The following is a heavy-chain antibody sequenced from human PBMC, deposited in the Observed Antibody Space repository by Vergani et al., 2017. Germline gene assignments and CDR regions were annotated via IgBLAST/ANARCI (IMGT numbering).Heavy chain of an antibody. Sequence: EVHLLESGGGLVQSGGSLRLSCEASGFNFQIYWMGWVRQAPGKGLEWVANIKYDGSKKNYVDSVKGRFTISRDNAKNSLYLQMNNLRVEDTAVYFCARSPHGYTYGGYISQFDPWGQGTLVTVSS. CDR3: ARSPHGYTYGGYISQFDP. CDR1: GFNFQIYW. CDR2: IKYDGSKK. J-gene: IGHJ5*02. V-gene: IGHV3-7*01. D-gene: IGHD5-18*01.